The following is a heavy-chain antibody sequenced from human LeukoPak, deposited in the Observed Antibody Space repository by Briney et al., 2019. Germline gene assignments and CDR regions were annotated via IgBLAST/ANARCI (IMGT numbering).Heavy chain of an antibody. Sequence: GGSLRLSCAASGFTFSSYSMNWVRQAPGKGLEWVSYITTSGTTTYYADSLKGRFTISRDNAKNSLYLQMNSLRAEDTAVYYCARVLFHSLAVFDYWGQGTLVTVSS. V-gene: IGHV3-48*04. CDR3: ARVLFHSLAVFDY. CDR2: ITTSGTTT. D-gene: IGHD2/OR15-2a*01. CDR1: GFTFSSYS. J-gene: IGHJ4*02.